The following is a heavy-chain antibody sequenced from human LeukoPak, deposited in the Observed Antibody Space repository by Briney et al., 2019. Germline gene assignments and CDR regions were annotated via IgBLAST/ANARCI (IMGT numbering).Heavy chain of an antibody. CDR2: INHSGST. Sequence: PSETLSLTCAVYGGSFSGYYWSWIRQPPGKGLEWIGEINHSGSTNYNPSLKSRVTISVDTSKNQFSLKLSSVTAADTAVYYCARGNLDTNYYDSSGRHFDCWGQGTLVTVSS. D-gene: IGHD3-22*01. J-gene: IGHJ4*02. V-gene: IGHV4-34*01. CDR3: ARGNLDTNYYDSSGRHFDC. CDR1: GGSFSGYY.